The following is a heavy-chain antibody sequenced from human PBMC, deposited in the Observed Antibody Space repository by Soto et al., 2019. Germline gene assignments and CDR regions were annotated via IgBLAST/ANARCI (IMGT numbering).Heavy chain of an antibody. J-gene: IGHJ4*02. V-gene: IGHV3-66*01. Sequence: QPGGSLRLSCAASGFTVSSNYMSWVRQAPGKGLEWVSVIYSGGSTYYADSVKGRFTISRDNSKNTLYLQMNSLRAEDTAVYYCARDSWDSSSSDFDYWGQGTLVTVSS. CDR2: IYSGGST. CDR3: ARDSWDSSSSDFDY. CDR1: GFTVSSNY. D-gene: IGHD6-6*01.